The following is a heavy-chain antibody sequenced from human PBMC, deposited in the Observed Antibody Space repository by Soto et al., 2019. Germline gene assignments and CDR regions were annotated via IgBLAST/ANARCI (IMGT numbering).Heavy chain of an antibody. CDR1: GGTFSSYA. V-gene: IGHV1-69*13. CDR2: IIPIFGTA. D-gene: IGHD2-8*01. CDR3: ARIRSKYDSTNYYSDY. Sequence: SVKVSCKASGGTFSSYAISWVRQAPGQGLEWMGGIIPIFGTANYAQKFQGRVTITADESTSTAYMELSSLRSEDTAVYYCARIRSKYDSTNYYSDYWGQGTLVTVSS. J-gene: IGHJ4*02.